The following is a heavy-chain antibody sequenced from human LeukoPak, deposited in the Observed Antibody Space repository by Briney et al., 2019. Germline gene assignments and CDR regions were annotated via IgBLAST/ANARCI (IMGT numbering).Heavy chain of an antibody. D-gene: IGHD6-13*01. V-gene: IGHV3-11*06. CDR1: GFTFSDYY. Sequence: GGSLRLSCAASGFTFSDYYMSWIRQAPGKGLKWVSYISSSSSHTECADSVKGRFTISRDNAKNSLSLQVNSLRADDTAVYYCARVGSIAAAGTPDYWGQGTLVTVSS. CDR3: ARVGSIAAAGTPDY. J-gene: IGHJ4*02. CDR2: ISSSSSHT.